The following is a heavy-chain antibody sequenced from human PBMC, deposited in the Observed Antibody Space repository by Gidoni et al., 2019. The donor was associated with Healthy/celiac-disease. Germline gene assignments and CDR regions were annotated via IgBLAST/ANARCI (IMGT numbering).Heavy chain of an antibody. CDR3: ATRQTQSSGWYTSSY. J-gene: IGHJ4*02. CDR2: IIPIFGTA. CDR1: GGTFSRYA. Sequence: QVQLVQSGAEVKKPGSSVKVSCTASGGTFSRYAISWVRQAPGQGLEWMGGIIPIFGTANYAQKFQGRVTITADESTSTAYMELSSLRSEDTAVYYCATRQTQSSGWYTSSYWGQGTLVTVSS. D-gene: IGHD6-19*01. V-gene: IGHV1-69*01.